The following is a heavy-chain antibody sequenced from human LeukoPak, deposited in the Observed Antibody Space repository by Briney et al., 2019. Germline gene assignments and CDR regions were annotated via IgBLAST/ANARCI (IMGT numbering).Heavy chain of an antibody. J-gene: IGHJ6*03. CDR3: ARHGTGTTPSYYYYYYMDV. D-gene: IGHD1-7*01. CDR1: GYSFTSYW. Sequence: GESLKISCKGSGYSFTSYWIGWVRQMPGKGLEWMGIIYPCDSDTRYSPSFQGQVTISADKSISTAYLQWSSLKASDTAMYYCARHGTGTTPSYYYYYYMDVWGKGTTVTVSS. V-gene: IGHV5-51*01. CDR2: IYPCDSDT.